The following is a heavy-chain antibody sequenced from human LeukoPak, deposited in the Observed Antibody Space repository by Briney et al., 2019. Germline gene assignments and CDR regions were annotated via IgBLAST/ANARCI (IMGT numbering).Heavy chain of an antibody. J-gene: IGHJ4*02. CDR2: IKQDGSEI. D-gene: IGHD1-26*01. CDR3: ARPSLNTGSYFDY. CDR1: GFSFSNYW. Sequence: GGSPRLSCEASGFSFSNYWMSWVRQAPGKGLEWVANIKQDGSEIYYVDSVRGRFTIPRDNAKNSLYLQMNSLRAEDTAVYYCARPSLNTGSYFDYWGQGILVSVSS. V-gene: IGHV3-7*01.